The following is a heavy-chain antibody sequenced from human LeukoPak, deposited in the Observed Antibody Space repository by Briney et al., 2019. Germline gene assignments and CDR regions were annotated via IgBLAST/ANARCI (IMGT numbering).Heavy chain of an antibody. D-gene: IGHD2-2*01. CDR1: GFTFSNFG. V-gene: IGHV3-23*01. J-gene: IGHJ6*03. CDR2: ISSSGGNT. Sequence: GGTLRLSCAASGFTFSNFGMTWVRQAPGKGLEWVSAISSSGGNTFYADSVKGRFTISRDNSKNTLYLQMNSLRAEDTAVYYCARAYCSSTSGYFCHMDVWGKGTTVTVSS. CDR3: ARAYCSSTSGYFCHMDV.